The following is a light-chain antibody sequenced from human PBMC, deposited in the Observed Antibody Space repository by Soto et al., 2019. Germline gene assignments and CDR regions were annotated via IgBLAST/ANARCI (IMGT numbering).Light chain of an antibody. J-gene: IGKJ1*01. CDR2: AAS. CDR1: QNIKTY. CDR3: QQSYSTPRT. Sequence: DLQMTQSPSSLSSSVGDRVTITYRASQNIKTYLNWYQQKPGNAPNLLIYAASSLQSGVPSRFSGSGSGTDFTLSIRSLQPEDFATYYCQQSYSTPRTFGQGTRVETK. V-gene: IGKV1-39*01.